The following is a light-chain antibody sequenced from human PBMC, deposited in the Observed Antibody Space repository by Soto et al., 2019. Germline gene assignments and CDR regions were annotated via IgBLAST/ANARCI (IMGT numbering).Light chain of an antibody. V-gene: IGKV3-20*01. CDR1: QSVTTQ. Sequence: IVMTQSPGTLSFSPGERATLSCRASQSVTTQLAWYQQKPGQAPRLIIHGASSRATGIPDRFSGSGSGTDFTLTISRLEPEDFAVYFCQQYGSSPWTFGQGTKGDIK. J-gene: IGKJ1*01. CDR2: GAS. CDR3: QQYGSSPWT.